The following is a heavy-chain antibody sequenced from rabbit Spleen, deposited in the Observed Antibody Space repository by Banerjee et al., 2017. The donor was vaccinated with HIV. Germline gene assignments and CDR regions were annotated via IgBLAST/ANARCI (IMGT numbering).Heavy chain of an antibody. V-gene: IGHV1S47*01. D-gene: IGHD1-1*01. CDR1: GFDFSSYG. Sequence: QEQLKETGGGLVQPGGSLTLSCKASGFDFSSYGVSWVRQAPGKGLEWIGYIDPIFRLTTYANWVNGRFSISRENTQNTVYLQLNSLTAADTATYFCARDGVGSIAYDLWGPGTLVTVS. CDR3: ARDGVGSIAYDL. CDR2: IDPIFRLT. J-gene: IGHJ4*01.